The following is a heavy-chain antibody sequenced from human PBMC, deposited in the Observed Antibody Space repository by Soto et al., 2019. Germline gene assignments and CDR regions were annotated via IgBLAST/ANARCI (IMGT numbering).Heavy chain of an antibody. CDR3: AKATATGGGAFDI. D-gene: IGHD2-8*02. V-gene: IGHV3-23*01. J-gene: IGHJ3*02. CDR1: GFICSSYD. Sequence: GGSLRLSCVASGFICSSYDMSWVRQAPGKGLEWVSTILVDGRTFYVDSVKGRFTISRDNSKNTVYLQMNSLTAGDTALYYCAKATATGGGAFDICGQGTMVTVSS. CDR2: ILVDGRT.